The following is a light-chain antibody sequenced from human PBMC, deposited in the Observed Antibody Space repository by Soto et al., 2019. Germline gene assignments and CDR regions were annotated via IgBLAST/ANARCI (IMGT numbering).Light chain of an antibody. CDR1: QTIDSW. Sequence: DIPMTQSPSTLSASVGDRVTITCRASQTIDSWLAWYQQRPGKPPNLLIYKASTLASGVPSRFSGSGSGTEFTLTINSLQPDDFATYYCQQYDIYSGTFGQGTKVEIK. CDR2: KAS. CDR3: QQYDIYSGT. V-gene: IGKV1-5*03. J-gene: IGKJ1*01.